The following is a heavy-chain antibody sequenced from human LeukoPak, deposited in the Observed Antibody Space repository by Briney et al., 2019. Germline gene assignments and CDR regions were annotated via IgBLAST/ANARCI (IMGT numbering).Heavy chain of an antibody. D-gene: IGHD6-19*01. CDR3: ARVPPDSSGWYFRQVAFDI. CDR2: IYSGGTT. Sequence: GGSLRLSCVASGLTVSSNYMSWVRQAPGKGLEWVSVIYSGGTTYYADSVKGRFTISRDNSKNTLYLQMNSLRAEDTAVYYCARVPPDSSGWYFRQVAFDIWGQGTMVTVSS. J-gene: IGHJ3*02. V-gene: IGHV3-66*01. CDR1: GLTVSSNY.